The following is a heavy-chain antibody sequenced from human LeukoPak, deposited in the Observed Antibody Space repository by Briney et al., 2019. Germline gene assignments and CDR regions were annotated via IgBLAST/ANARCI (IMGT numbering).Heavy chain of an antibody. CDR2: IIPIFGTA. Sequence: SVKVSCKASGGTFSSYAISWVRQAPGQGLERMGRIIPIFGTANYAQKFQGRVTITTDESTSTAYMELSSLRSEDTAVYYCASPVPAATQSEYFQHWGQGTLVTVSS. V-gene: IGHV1-69*05. J-gene: IGHJ1*01. CDR1: GGTFSSYA. CDR3: ASPVPAATQSEYFQH. D-gene: IGHD2-2*01.